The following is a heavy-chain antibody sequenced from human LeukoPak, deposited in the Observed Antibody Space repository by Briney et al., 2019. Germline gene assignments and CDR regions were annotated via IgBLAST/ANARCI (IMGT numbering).Heavy chain of an antibody. Sequence: ASVKVSCKASGYTFTGYYMHWVRQAPGQGLEWMGWINPNSGGTNYAQKFQGWVTMTRDTSISTAYMELSRLRSDDTAVYYCARVPYCSGGSCYYYGMDVWGQGTTVTVSS. D-gene: IGHD2-15*01. CDR2: INPNSGGT. CDR3: ARVPYCSGGSCYYYGMDV. CDR1: GYTFTGYY. V-gene: IGHV1-2*04. J-gene: IGHJ6*02.